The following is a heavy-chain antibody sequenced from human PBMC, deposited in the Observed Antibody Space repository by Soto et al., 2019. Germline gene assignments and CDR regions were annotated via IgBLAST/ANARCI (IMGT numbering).Heavy chain of an antibody. V-gene: IGHV3-30*18. CDR2: ISYDGSNK. Sequence: QVQLVESGGGVVQPGRSLRLSCAASGFTFSSYGMHWVRQSPGKGLEWVAVISYDGSNKYYADSVKGRFTISRDNSKNTLYMQMNSPRAEDTAVYYCAKDRREVVVAAPFDYWGQGTLVTVSS. CDR3: AKDRREVVVAAPFDY. D-gene: IGHD2-15*01. J-gene: IGHJ4*02. CDR1: GFTFSSYG.